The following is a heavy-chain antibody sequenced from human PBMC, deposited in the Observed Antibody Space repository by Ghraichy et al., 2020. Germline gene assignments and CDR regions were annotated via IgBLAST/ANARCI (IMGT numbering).Heavy chain of an antibody. V-gene: IGHV1-69*06. D-gene: IGHD3-16*02. CDR1: GRIFSGYG. J-gene: IGHJ4*02. CDR3: ARATYIWESYRSTPSYVDF. Sequence: SVKVSCKASGRIFSGYGIGWVRQAPGQRLEWLGGIIPVFGATSYAQNFQGRITITADKSTYTSYMELNSLRPEDTAIYYCARATYIWESYRSTPSYVDFWGQGTLVTVST. CDR2: IIPVFGAT.